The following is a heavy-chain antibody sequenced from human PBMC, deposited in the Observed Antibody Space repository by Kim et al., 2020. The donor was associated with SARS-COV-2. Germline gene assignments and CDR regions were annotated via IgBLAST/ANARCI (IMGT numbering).Heavy chain of an antibody. CDR2: IKSKTDGGTT. Sequence: GGSLRLSCAASGFTFSNAWMSWVRQAPGKGLEWVGRIKSKTDGGTTDYAAPVKGRFTISRDDSKNTLYLQMNSLKTEDTAVYYCTTSEANVLLWFGELLSRPKYGMDVWGQGTTVTVSS. D-gene: IGHD3-10*01. CDR3: TTSEANVLLWFGELLSRPKYGMDV. V-gene: IGHV3-15*01. CDR1: GFTFSNAW. J-gene: IGHJ6*02.